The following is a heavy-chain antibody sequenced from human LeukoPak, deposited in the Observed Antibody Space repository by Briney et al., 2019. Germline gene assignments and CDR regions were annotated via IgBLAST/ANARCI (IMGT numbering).Heavy chain of an antibody. CDR1: GFTFSNYD. CDR2: ILNSGEST. Sequence: SGGSLRLSCVASGFTFSNYDMNWVRQAPGKGLEWVSGILNSGESTYYTDSVKGRFTISRDNSKNTLYVQMNSLRAEDTAVYYCAREGGPAANNYYYYYMDVWGKGTTVTVSS. D-gene: IGHD2-2*01. J-gene: IGHJ6*03. V-gene: IGHV3-23*01. CDR3: AREGGPAANNYYYYYMDV.